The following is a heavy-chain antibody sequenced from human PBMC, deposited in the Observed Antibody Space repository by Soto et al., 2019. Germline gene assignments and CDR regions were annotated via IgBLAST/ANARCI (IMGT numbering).Heavy chain of an antibody. CDR2: ISAYNGNT. Sequence: XSVKVSCNSSGYTFTSYGISWVRQAPGQGLEWMGWISAYNGNTNYAQKLQGRVTMSVDTSKNQFSLKLSSVTAADTAVYYCERVRGYYDSSGYYY. CDR1: GYTFTSYG. J-gene: IGHJ6*01. D-gene: IGHD3-22*01. V-gene: IGHV1-18*04. CDR3: ERVRGYYDSSGYYY.